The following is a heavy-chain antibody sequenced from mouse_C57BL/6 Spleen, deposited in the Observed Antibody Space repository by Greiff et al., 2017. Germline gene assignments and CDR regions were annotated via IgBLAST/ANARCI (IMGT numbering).Heavy chain of an antibody. CDR2: IDPSDSYT. J-gene: IGHJ3*01. CDR1: GYTFTSYW. CDR3: ARRDYYGSSYGFAY. Sequence: QVQLQQPGAELVMPGASVKLSCKASGYTFTSYWMHWVKQRPGKGLEWIGEIDPSDSYTNYNQKFQGKTTLTVDKSSSTAYMQLSSLTSEDSAVYYCARRDYYGSSYGFAYWGQGTLVTVSA. V-gene: IGHV1-69*01. D-gene: IGHD1-1*01.